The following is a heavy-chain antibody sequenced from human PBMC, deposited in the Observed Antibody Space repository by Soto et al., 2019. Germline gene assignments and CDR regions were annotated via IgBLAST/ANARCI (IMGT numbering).Heavy chain of an antibody. Sequence: QVQLVESGGGVVQPGRSLRLSCAASGFTFSSYGMHWVRQAPGKGLEWVAVIWYDGSNKYYADSVKGRFTISRDNSKNTLYLQMNRLRAEDTAVYYCAREIRGYSYCYAHYYYGMDVWGQGTTVTVSS. D-gene: IGHD5-18*01. CDR3: AREIRGYSYCYAHYYYGMDV. J-gene: IGHJ6*02. CDR1: GFTFSSYG. CDR2: IWYDGSNK. V-gene: IGHV3-33*01.